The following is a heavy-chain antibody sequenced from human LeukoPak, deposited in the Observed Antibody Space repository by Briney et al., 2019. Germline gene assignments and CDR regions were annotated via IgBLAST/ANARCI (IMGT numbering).Heavy chain of an antibody. CDR3: ARVGRFYYFDY. Sequence: GGSLRLSCAASGFTVSSNYMSWVRQAPGKGLEWVSVIYSGGSTYYADSVKGRFTISRGNSKNTLYLQMNSLRAEDTAVYYCARVGRFYYFDYWGQGTLVTVSS. CDR1: GFTVSSNY. V-gene: IGHV3-53*01. CDR2: IYSGGST. J-gene: IGHJ4*02. D-gene: IGHD3-3*01.